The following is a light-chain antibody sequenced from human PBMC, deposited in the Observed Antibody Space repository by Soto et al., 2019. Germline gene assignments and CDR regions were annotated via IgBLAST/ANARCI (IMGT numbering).Light chain of an antibody. CDR3: QQYGSSPIT. J-gene: IGKJ5*01. CDR2: GAS. Sequence: EIGMTQSPATLSVSPGERATLSCRASQSVSSNLAWYQQKPGQAPRLLIYGASSRATGIPDRFSGSGSGTDFTLTISRLEPEDFAVYYCQQYGSSPITFGQRTRPEI. CDR1: QSVSSN. V-gene: IGKV3-20*01.